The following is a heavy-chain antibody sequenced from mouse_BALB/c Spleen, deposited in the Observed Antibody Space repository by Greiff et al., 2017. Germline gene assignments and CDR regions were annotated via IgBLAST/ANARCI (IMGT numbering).Heavy chain of an antibody. Sequence: QVQLKESGAELVRPAASVTLSCKVSGYTFTDYEMHWVKQTPVHGLEWIGAIVPETGGTAYNQKFKGKDTLTADKSSSTAYMELRSLTSEDSAVYYCARDGNYYYCFDYWGQGTTLTVSS. CDR1: GYTFTDYE. CDR2: IVPETGGT. J-gene: IGHJ2*01. CDR3: ARDGNYYYCFDY. D-gene: IGHD2-1*01. V-gene: IGHV1-15*01.